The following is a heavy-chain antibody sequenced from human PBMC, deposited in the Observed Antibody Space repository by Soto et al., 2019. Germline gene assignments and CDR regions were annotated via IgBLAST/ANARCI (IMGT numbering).Heavy chain of an antibody. CDR3: ARAGDPKLGYCSGGSCSDAFDI. CDR2: INHSGST. Sequence: SDTLSLTCAAYGGSLRISYWSWIRQPPGKGLEWIGEINHSGSTNYNPSLKSRVTISVDTSKNQFSLKLSSVTAADTAVYYCARAGDPKLGYCSGGSCSDAFDIWGQGTMVTVSS. J-gene: IGHJ3*02. V-gene: IGHV4-34*01. D-gene: IGHD2-15*01. CDR1: GGSLRISY.